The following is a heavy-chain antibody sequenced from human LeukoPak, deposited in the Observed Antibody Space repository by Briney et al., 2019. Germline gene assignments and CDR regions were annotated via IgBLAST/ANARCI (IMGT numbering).Heavy chain of an antibody. V-gene: IGHV3-74*01. D-gene: IGHD6-13*01. CDR1: GFTFSSYW. Sequence: PGGSLRLSCAASGFTFSSYWMHWVRQAPGKGLVWVSRINSDGSSTSYADSVKGQFTISRDNAKNTLYLQMNSLRAEDTAVYYCAREGQQLGHDAFDIWGQGTMVTVSS. CDR3: AREGQQLGHDAFDI. CDR2: INSDGSST. J-gene: IGHJ3*02.